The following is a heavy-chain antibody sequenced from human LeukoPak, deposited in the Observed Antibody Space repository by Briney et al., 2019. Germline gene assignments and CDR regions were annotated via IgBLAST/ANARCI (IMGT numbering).Heavy chain of an antibody. Sequence: KASETLSLTCAVYGGSFSGYYWSWIRQPPGKGLEWIGEINHSGSTNYNPSLKSRVTISVDTSKNQFSLKLSSVTAADTAVYYCARGGMKTTVTRLWGSEYYYYMDVWGKGTTVTVSS. CDR1: GGSFSGYY. J-gene: IGHJ6*03. CDR3: ARGGMKTTVTRLWGSEYYYYMDV. D-gene: IGHD4-11*01. V-gene: IGHV4-34*01. CDR2: INHSGST.